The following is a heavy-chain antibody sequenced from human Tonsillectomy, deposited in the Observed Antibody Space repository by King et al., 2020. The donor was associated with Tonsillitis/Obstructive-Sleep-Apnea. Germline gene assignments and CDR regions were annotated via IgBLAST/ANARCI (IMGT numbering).Heavy chain of an antibody. CDR3: ARDAGGGTSLFDY. V-gene: IGHV3-21*01. J-gene: IGHJ4*02. CDR1: GFTFSSYS. Sequence: VQLVESGGGLVKPGGSLRLSCAASGFTFSSYSMNWVRQAPGKGLEWVSSISSSRSYIYYADSVKGRITISRDNAKNSLYLQMNSLRAEDTAVYYCARDAGGGTSLFDYWGQGTLVTVSS. D-gene: IGHD2-2*01. CDR2: ISSSRSYI.